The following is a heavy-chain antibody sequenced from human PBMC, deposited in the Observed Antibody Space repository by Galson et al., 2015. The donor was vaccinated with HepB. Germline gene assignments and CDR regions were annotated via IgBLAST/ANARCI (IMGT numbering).Heavy chain of an antibody. CDR3: AKDIAAAEARYYYYYYGMDI. V-gene: IGHV3-30*18. CDR2: ISYDGSNK. CDR1: GFTFSSYG. J-gene: IGHJ6*02. D-gene: IGHD6-13*01. Sequence: SLRLSCAASGFTFSSYGMHWVRQAPGKGLEWVAVISYDGSNKYYADSVKGRFTISRDNSKNTLYLQMNSLRAEDTAVYYCAKDIAAAEARYYYYYYGMDIWGQGTTVTVSS.